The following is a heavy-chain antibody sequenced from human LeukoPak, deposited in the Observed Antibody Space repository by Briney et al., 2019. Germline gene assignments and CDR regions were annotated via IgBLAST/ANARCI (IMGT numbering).Heavy chain of an antibody. J-gene: IGHJ3*01. CDR3: TRGYSGVSVYAFDV. D-gene: IGHD1-26*01. CDR2: SGNKADSYTA. CDR1: GFTFSDHY. V-gene: IGHV3-72*01. Sequence: GGSLRLSCAASGFTFSDHYIDWVRQAPGKGLEWVGRSGNKADSYTAEYAASVEGRFTISRDDSKKSLYLQMNTLTIEDTDVYHCTRGYSGVSVYAFDVWGQGTTVTVSS.